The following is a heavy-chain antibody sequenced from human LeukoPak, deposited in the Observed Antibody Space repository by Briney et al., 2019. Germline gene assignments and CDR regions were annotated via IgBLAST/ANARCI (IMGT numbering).Heavy chain of an antibody. CDR2: MNPNSGNT. D-gene: IGHD5-12*01. Sequence: SVKVSCKASGYTFTSYDINWVRQATGQGLEWMGWMNPNSGNTGYAQKFQGRVTMTRNTSISTAYMELSSLRSEDTAVYYCARANGATIYSYYYYMDVWGKGTTVTVSS. CDR1: GYTFTSYD. J-gene: IGHJ6*03. CDR3: ARANGATIYSYYYYMDV. V-gene: IGHV1-8*01.